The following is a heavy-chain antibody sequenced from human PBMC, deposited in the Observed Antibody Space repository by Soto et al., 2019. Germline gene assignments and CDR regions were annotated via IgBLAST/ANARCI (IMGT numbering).Heavy chain of an antibody. V-gene: IGHV1-69*02. Sequence: QVQLVQSGAEVKKPGSSVKVSCKASGGTFSSYTISWVRQAPGQGLEWMGRIIPILGIANYAQKFQGRVTITAAKSTSTAYMELSSLRSEDTAVYYCALGGVVVVASLDYWGQGTLVTVSS. J-gene: IGHJ4*02. D-gene: IGHD2-15*01. CDR1: GGTFSSYT. CDR2: IIPILGIA. CDR3: ALGGVVVVASLDY.